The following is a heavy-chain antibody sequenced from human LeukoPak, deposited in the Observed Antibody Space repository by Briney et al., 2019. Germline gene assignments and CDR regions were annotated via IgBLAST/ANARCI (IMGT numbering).Heavy chain of an antibody. Sequence: GGSLRLSCAASGFTFSDYYMSWIRQAPGKGLEWVSYISSSGSTIYYADSVKGRFTISRDNSKNTLYLQMNSLRAEDTAVYYCAKVVPAAMINLYFDYWGQGTLVTVSS. V-gene: IGHV3-11*04. CDR2: ISSSGSTI. CDR1: GFTFSDYY. J-gene: IGHJ4*02. CDR3: AKVVPAAMINLYFDY. D-gene: IGHD2-2*01.